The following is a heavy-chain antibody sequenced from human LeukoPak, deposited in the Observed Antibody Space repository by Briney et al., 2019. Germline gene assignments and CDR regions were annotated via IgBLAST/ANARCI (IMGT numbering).Heavy chain of an antibody. CDR1: GGSFSGYY. Sequence: ETLSLTCAVYGGSFSGYYWSWIRQAPGKGLEWVSNVSGSGRGENTYYADSVKGRFTISRDNSKNTLILQMNSLRAEDTAVYYCAKSGYNRFDYWGQGILVTVSS. D-gene: IGHD5-24*01. V-gene: IGHV3-23*01. J-gene: IGHJ4*02. CDR3: AKSGYNRFDY. CDR2: VSGSGRGENT.